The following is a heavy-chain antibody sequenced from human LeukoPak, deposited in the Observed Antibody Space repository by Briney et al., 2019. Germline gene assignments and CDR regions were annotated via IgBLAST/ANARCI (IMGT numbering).Heavy chain of an antibody. D-gene: IGHD3-9*01. Sequence: TGGSLRLSCAASGFTFSSYAMSWVRQAPGKGLEWVSAINGSGGSTYYADSVKGRFTISRDNSKNTLYLQMNSLRAEDTAVYYCASPGYDILTPLDYWGQGTLVTVSS. CDR3: ASPGYDILTPLDY. J-gene: IGHJ4*02. CDR1: GFTFSSYA. V-gene: IGHV3-23*01. CDR2: INGSGGST.